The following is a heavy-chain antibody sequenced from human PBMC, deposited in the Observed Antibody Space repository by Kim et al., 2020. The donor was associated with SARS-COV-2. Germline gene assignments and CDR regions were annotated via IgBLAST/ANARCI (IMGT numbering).Heavy chain of an antibody. Sequence: ASVKVSCKASGYTFTDYFIHWMRQAPGQGLECLGWINPNSGDTNYAQNFQGRVTMTRDMSITTAYMELSSLKSDDTAVYYCARVGPMILPTPFDYWGQGSLVTVSS. CDR1: GYTFTDYF. CDR2: INPNSGDT. V-gene: IGHV1-2*02. D-gene: IGHD3-22*01. J-gene: IGHJ4*02. CDR3: ARVGPMILPTPFDY.